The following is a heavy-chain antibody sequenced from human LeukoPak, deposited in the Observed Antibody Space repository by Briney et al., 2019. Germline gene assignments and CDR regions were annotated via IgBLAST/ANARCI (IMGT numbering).Heavy chain of an antibody. CDR1: GFTFSTYG. Sequence: PGGSLRLSCAASGFTFSTYGMHWVRQAPGKGLEWVAFIRYDGSDKYYADSVKGRFTVSRDNSKNTLYLQMYSLRAEDTAVYYCAKEEYSGYGAFDYWGQGTLVTVSS. J-gene: IGHJ4*02. CDR3: AKEEYSGYGAFDY. CDR2: IRYDGSDK. V-gene: IGHV3-30*02. D-gene: IGHD5-12*01.